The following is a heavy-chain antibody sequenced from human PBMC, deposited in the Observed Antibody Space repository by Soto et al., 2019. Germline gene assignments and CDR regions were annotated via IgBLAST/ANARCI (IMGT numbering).Heavy chain of an antibody. CDR1: GVSISNYY. V-gene: IGHV4-59*01. Sequence: LSLTCTVSGVSISNYYWSWIRQPPGNGLEWIGHILYTGSAKYNPSLKSRVTMSLDTSKNQFSLKLTSVTAADTAVYYCARYSSNSDWFDPWGQGTLVTVSS. J-gene: IGHJ5*02. CDR3: ARYSSNSDWFDP. CDR2: ILYTGSA. D-gene: IGHD6-13*01.